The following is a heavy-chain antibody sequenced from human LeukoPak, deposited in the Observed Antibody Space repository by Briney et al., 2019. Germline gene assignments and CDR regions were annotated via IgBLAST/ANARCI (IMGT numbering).Heavy chain of an antibody. CDR3: ARGITMIVVVPDAFDI. J-gene: IGHJ3*02. Sequence: GGSLRLSCAASGFTFSSYAMHWVRQAPGKGLEYVSAISSNGGSTYYANSVKGRFTISRENSKNTLYLQMGSLRAEDMAVYYCARGITMIVVVPDAFDIWGQGTMVTVSS. CDR1: GFTFSSYA. V-gene: IGHV3-64*01. CDR2: ISSNGGST. D-gene: IGHD3-22*01.